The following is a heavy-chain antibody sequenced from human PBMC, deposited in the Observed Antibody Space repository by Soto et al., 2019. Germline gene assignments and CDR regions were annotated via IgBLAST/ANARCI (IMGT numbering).Heavy chain of an antibody. J-gene: IGHJ5*01. CDR1: GASIRNYY. V-gene: IGHV4-4*07. Sequence: QLKLQESGPRLLKPSETLSLTCTVSGASIRNYYWTWIRQSGGKGLESVGRIFGSGATNYNPSLSSRATMSVDAASILLTLTVSSVTAADTAVYYCARIPPVVASDSWGLGILVSVSS. CDR3: ARIPPVVASDS. D-gene: IGHD2-21*01. CDR2: IFGSGAT.